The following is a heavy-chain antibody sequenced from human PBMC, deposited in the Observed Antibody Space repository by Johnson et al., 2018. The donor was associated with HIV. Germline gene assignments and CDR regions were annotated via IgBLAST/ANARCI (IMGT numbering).Heavy chain of an antibody. CDR2: ISFVGVKK. CDR1: GFTFSSYG. V-gene: IGHV3-30*18. Sequence: QVQLVESGGGVVQPGRSLRLSCAASGFTFSSYGMAWVRQAPGKGLEWVTAISFVGVKKYYADSVKGRFTISRDNSKGTLYLQMDGLRPEDTALYYCAKDCVGVWWSRAFDIWGQGTMVTVSS. J-gene: IGHJ3*02. CDR3: AKDCVGVWWSRAFDI. D-gene: IGHD2-21*01.